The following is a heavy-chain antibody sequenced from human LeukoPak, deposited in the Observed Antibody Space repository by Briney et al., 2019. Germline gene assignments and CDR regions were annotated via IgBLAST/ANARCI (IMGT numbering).Heavy chain of an antibody. CDR1: GFTFSSYW. Sequence: GGSLRLSCAASGFTFSSYWMHWVRQAPGKGLVWISRINTDGSSTSYADSVKGRFTTSRDNAKNTLYLQMNSLRAEDTAVYYCAREGRLSRWLPDTDYWGQGTLVTVSS. V-gene: IGHV3-74*01. CDR2: INTDGSST. D-gene: IGHD5-24*01. CDR3: AREGRLSRWLPDTDY. J-gene: IGHJ4*02.